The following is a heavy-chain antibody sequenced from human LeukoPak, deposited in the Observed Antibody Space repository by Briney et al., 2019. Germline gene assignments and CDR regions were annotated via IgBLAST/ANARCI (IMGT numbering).Heavy chain of an antibody. J-gene: IGHJ3*02. CDR1: GFTFSSYS. V-gene: IGHV3-21*01. Sequence: GGSLRLSCAASGFTFSSYSMNWVRQAPGKGLEWVSSISSSSSYIYYADSVKGRFTIYRDNAKNSLYLQMNSLRAEDTAVYYCARDLVVVAARYSAFDIWGQGTMVTVSS. D-gene: IGHD2-15*01. CDR3: ARDLVVVAARYSAFDI. CDR2: ISSSSSYI.